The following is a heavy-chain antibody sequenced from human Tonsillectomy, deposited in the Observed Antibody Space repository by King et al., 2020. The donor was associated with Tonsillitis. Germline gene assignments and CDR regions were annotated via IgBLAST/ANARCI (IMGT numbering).Heavy chain of an antibody. CDR3: AAGYCSVGSCYSAAFDI. D-gene: IGHD2-15*01. J-gene: IGHJ3*02. Sequence: VQLQESGPGLVKPSETLSLTCTVSGGSISSYYCNWIRQPPGKGLEWIGYIYYSGSTNYNPSLKSRVTISVDTSKNQFSLKLSSVTAADTAVYYCAAGYCSVGSCYSAAFDIWGQGTMVTVSS. CDR1: GGSISSYY. V-gene: IGHV4-59*01. CDR2: IYYSGST.